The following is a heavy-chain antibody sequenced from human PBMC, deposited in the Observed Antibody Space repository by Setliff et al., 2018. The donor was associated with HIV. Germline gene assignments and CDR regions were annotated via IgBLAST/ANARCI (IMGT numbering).Heavy chain of an antibody. CDR2: ISTYSDET. CDR3: ARDVEHMMDV. V-gene: IGHV1-18*01. Sequence: ASVKVSCKASGGTFGNFAISWVRQAPGQGLEWMGWISTYSDETSSSQNLQGRLTMTTDTSTSTAYMELRRLTFDDTAVYYCARDVEHMMDVWGQGTTVTVSS. J-gene: IGHJ6*02. CDR1: GGTFGNFA.